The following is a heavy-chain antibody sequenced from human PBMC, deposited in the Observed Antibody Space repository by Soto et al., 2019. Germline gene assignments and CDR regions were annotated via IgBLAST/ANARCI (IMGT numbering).Heavy chain of an antibody. J-gene: IGHJ6*02. CDR2: ISYDGGDK. D-gene: IGHD2-2*01. V-gene: IGHV3-30-3*01. CDR1: GFSFKDYT. CDR3: ARRGHASTTGWHYYGMDV. Sequence: QGQLVESGGGVVQPGRSLRLSCVASGFSFKDYTIHWVRQAPGKGLEWVAFISYDGGDKNYADSVKGRLTISRDNSKNTXXLQLSSLRAEDTGVYYCARRGHASTTGWHYYGMDVWGQGTTVTVSS.